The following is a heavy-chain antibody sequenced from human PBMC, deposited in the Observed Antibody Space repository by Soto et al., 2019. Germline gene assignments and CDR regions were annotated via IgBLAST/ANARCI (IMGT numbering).Heavy chain of an antibody. V-gene: IGHV4-39*01. J-gene: IGHJ3*01. Sequence: QLQLQESGPGLVKPSETLSLTCTVSGGSVSSASYNWDWIRQPPGKGLDRIVAIYYSGSTDYNPSLKIGFTTSEDTADNQLCQKVTSQPAADTAVDYCARCYGNAF. D-gene: IGHD2-15*01. CDR3: ARCYGNAF. CDR2: IYYSGST. CDR1: GGSVSSASYN.